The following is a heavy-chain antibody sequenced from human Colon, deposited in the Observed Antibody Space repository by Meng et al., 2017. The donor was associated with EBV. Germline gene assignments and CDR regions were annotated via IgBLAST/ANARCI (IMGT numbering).Heavy chain of an antibody. CDR3: ARLYPPDQWLLTSDTSEY. CDR1: GGSFSGHY. Sequence: HVQLCQCGAGLFKPAEPLSLTCAVVGGSFSGHYCTWIRQPPGKGLEWIGEINHSGSTNYNPSLTSRVTISTDTSKNQFSLKVKSVTAADTAVYFCARLYPPDQWLLTSDTSEYWGQGTLVTVSS. J-gene: IGHJ4*02. CDR2: INHSGST. D-gene: IGHD6-19*01. V-gene: IGHV4-34*01.